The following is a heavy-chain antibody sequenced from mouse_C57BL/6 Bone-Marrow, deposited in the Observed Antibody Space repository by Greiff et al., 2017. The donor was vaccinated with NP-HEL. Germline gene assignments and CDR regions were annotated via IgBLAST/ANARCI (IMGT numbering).Heavy chain of an antibody. Sequence: EVLLQQSGAELVKGGGGGKGEGREEGGRCRVGGVGGGGGCAEQGMEVIRRIDPEDGETKYAPKFQGKATITADTSSNTAYLQLSSLTSEDTAVYYCASGRITTVVADYAMDYWGQGTSVTVSS. CDR3: ASGRITTVVADYAMDY. D-gene: IGHD1-1*01. CDR2: IDPEDGET. V-gene: IGHV14-2*01. J-gene: IGHJ4*01. CDR1: GGRCRVGG.